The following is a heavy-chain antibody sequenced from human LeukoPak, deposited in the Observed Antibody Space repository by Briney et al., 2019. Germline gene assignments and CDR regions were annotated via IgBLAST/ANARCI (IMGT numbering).Heavy chain of an antibody. J-gene: IGHJ5*02. CDR3: ARLPVGQGWFDP. D-gene: IGHD1-14*01. CDR2: ISSSGSTI. Sequence: GGSLRLSCAASGFTFSSYSMNWVRQAPGKGLEWVSYISSSGSTIYYADSVKGRFTISRDNAKNSLYLQMNSLRAEDTAVYYCARLPVGQGWFDPWGQGTLVTVSS. CDR1: GFTFSSYS. V-gene: IGHV3-48*04.